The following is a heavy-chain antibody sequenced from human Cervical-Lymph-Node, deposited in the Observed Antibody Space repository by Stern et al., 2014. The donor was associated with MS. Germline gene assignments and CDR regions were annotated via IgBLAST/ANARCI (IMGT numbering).Heavy chain of an antibody. V-gene: IGHV5-51*01. J-gene: IGHJ4*02. CDR3: ARQRYFDY. Sequence: VQLVQSGPEVKRPGESLKISCQASGYTFTSYWIGWVRQMPGKGLEWIAIIFPGGSDIRYSPSFQGQVPISAEKPSSTAYLQWNNLKASDTAIYYCARQRYFDYWGQGTLVTVSS. CDR1: GYTFTSYW. CDR2: IFPGGSDI.